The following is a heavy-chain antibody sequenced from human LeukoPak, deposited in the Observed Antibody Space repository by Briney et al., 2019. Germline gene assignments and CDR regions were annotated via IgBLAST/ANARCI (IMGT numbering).Heavy chain of an antibody. Sequence: GASVKVSCKASGYTFTKYDINWVRQAAGQGLEWMGWMSPNSGSTGYAQKFQGRISMTRSTSIGTAYMELSSLTSEDTAVYYCARDYGDNSGWFDPWGQGTLVTVSS. D-gene: IGHD4-23*01. J-gene: IGHJ5*02. CDR3: ARDYGDNSGWFDP. CDR2: MSPNSGST. CDR1: GYTFTKYD. V-gene: IGHV1-8*01.